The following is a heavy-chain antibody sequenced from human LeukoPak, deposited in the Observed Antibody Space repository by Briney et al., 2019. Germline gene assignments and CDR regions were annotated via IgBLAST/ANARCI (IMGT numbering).Heavy chain of an antibody. CDR2: ISGSGGST. V-gene: IGHV3-23*01. Sequence: GSLRLSCAASGFTFSSYAMSWVRQPPGKGLEWVSAISGSGGSTYYAASVKGRFTISRDNSKNTLYLQMNSLRAEDTAVYYCAKDRRGYSYGYPRDFDYWGQGTLVTVSS. J-gene: IGHJ4*02. CDR1: GFTFSSYA. D-gene: IGHD5-18*01. CDR3: AKDRRGYSYGYPRDFDY.